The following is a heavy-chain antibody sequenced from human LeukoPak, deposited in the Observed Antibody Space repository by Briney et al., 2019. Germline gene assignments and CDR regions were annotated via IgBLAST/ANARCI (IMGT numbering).Heavy chain of an antibody. V-gene: IGHV4-59*01. D-gene: IGHD3-16*01. CDR3: ARSVSLYSYFDY. CDR1: GDSMSGYY. J-gene: IGHJ4*02. CDR2: IYYSGST. Sequence: SETLSLTCSVSGDSMSGYYWSWIRQPPGKGLEWIGYIYYSGSTSYNPSLKSRVTISVDTSKNQFSLKLSSVTAADTAVYYCARSVSLYSYFDYWGQGTLVTVSS.